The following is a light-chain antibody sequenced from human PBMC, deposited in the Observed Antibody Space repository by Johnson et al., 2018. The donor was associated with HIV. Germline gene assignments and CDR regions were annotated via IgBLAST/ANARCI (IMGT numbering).Light chain of an antibody. Sequence: SVLTQPPSVSAAPGQKVTISCSGSSSNIGNNYVSWYQQLPGTAPKLLIYDNNKRPSGIPDRFSGSKSGTSATLGITGLQTGDEAVYYCGTWDSSLSAGVFGTGTKVTVL. V-gene: IGLV1-51*01. J-gene: IGLJ1*01. CDR2: DNN. CDR3: GTWDSSLSAGV. CDR1: SSNIGNNY.